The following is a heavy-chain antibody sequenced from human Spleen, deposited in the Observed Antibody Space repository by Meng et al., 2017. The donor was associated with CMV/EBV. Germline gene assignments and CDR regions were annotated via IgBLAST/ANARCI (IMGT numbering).Heavy chain of an antibody. CDR3: ARDNHYDFWSGYDY. Sequence: GGSLRLSCAVSGLTFSDYTMHWVRQASGKGLEWVGRIRSKANSYATIYAASVKGRFTISRDDSKNTAYLQMNSLRAEDTAVYYCARDNHYDFWSGYDYWGQGTLVTVSS. CDR1: GLTFSDYT. CDR2: IRSKANSYAT. D-gene: IGHD3-3*01. V-gene: IGHV3-73*01. J-gene: IGHJ4*02.